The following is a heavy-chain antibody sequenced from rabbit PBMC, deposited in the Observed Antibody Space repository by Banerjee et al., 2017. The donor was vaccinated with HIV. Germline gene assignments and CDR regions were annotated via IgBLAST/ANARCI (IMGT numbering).Heavy chain of an antibody. D-gene: IGHD7-1*01. CDR3: GRLGYPAISYFNL. CDR2: IDPLFGST. CDR1: GFDFSSYG. V-gene: IGHV1S47*01. J-gene: IGHJ4*01. Sequence: QEHLVESGGGLVQPGGSLKVSCKASGFDFSSYGVTWVRQAPGKGLEWVGYIDPLFGSTYYASWVNGRFTISRDNAQNAVFLQMTSLTAADTATYFCGRLGYPAISYFNLWGPGTLVTVS.